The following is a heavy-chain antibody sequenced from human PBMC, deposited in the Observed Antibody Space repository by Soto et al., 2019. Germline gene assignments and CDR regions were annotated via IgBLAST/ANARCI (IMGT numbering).Heavy chain of an antibody. CDR1: GFTFSTYA. J-gene: IGHJ4*02. V-gene: IGHV3-23*01. CDR3: AKDPSIRIAVAGVFDY. Sequence: EVPLLESGGGLVQPGGSLRLSCAASGFTFSTYAMSWVRQAPGKGLEWVSAISGSGGSTYYADSVKGRFTISRDNSKNTLYLQMNSLRAEDTAVYYCAKDPSIRIAVAGVFDYWGQGTLVTVSS. D-gene: IGHD6-19*01. CDR2: ISGSGGST.